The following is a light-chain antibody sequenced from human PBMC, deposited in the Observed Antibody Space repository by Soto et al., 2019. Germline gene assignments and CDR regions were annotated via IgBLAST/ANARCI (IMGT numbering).Light chain of an antibody. Sequence: QSALTQPASVSGSPGQSIAISCTGTSSDVGGYNYVSWYQQHPDKAPKLMIYEVSNRPSGVSNRFSGSKSGNTASLIISGLRAEDEADYYCSSQTGSATVLFGGGTQLTVL. CDR2: EVS. CDR3: SSQTGSATVL. V-gene: IGLV2-14*01. J-gene: IGLJ2*01. CDR1: SSDVGGYNY.